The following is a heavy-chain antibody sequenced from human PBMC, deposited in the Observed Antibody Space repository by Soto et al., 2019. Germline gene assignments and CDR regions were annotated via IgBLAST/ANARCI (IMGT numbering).Heavy chain of an antibody. J-gene: IGHJ6*02. Sequence: SETLSLTCTVSGGSISSSSYYWGWIRQPPGKGLGWIGSIYYSGSTYYNPSLKSRVTISVDTSKNQFSLKLSSVTAADTAVYYCARSYYDILTGYYPYYYYGMDVWGQGTTVTVSS. D-gene: IGHD3-9*01. V-gene: IGHV4-39*01. CDR3: ARSYYDILTGYYPYYYYGMDV. CDR1: GGSISSSSYY. CDR2: IYYSGST.